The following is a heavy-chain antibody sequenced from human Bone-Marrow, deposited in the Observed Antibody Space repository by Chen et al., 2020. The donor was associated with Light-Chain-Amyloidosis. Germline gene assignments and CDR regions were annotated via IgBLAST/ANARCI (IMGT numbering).Heavy chain of an antibody. D-gene: IGHD3-22*01. CDR3: ARVAGDVVITTQNYFDY. CDR2: INGDGKTT. Sequence: EVQLVESGGGLVQPGGSLRLSCAASGFTFSSNYMQWVRQAPGKGLVWISRINGDGKTTTYADSVKGRFTISRDNAKNTLFLEMNGLRADDTAVYYCARVAGDVVITTQNYFDYWGQGTLVTVSS. J-gene: IGHJ4*02. V-gene: IGHV3-74*01. CDR1: GFTFSSNY.